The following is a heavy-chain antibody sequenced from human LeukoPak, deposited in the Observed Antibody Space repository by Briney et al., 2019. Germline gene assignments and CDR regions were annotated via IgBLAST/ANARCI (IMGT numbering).Heavy chain of an antibody. V-gene: IGHV1-2*04. CDR1: GYTFTGYY. D-gene: IGHD6-19*01. CDR3: ARDRSGYSSGWLYDY. CDR2: INPNSGGT. J-gene: IGHJ4*02. Sequence: ASVKVSCKASGYTFTGYYMHWVRQAPGQGLEWMGWINPNSGGTNYAQKFQGWVTMTRDTSISTAYMELSRLRSDDTAVYYCARDRSGYSSGWLYDYWGQRTLVTVSS.